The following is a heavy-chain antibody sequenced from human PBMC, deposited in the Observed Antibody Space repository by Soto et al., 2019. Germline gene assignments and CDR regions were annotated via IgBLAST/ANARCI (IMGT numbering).Heavy chain of an antibody. J-gene: IGHJ6*02. CDR2: INAGNGNT. D-gene: IGHD2-8*02. V-gene: IGHV1-3*01. Sequence: QVQLVQSGAEVKKPGASVKVSCKASGYTFTRYAMHWVRQAPGQRLEWMGWINAGNGNTKYSQKFQGRVTIIRDTSASPAYMELSSLRSEDTAVYYCARGGGVGFGDYTTGGMDVWGQGTTVTVSS. CDR3: ARGGGVGFGDYTTGGMDV. CDR1: GYTFTRYA.